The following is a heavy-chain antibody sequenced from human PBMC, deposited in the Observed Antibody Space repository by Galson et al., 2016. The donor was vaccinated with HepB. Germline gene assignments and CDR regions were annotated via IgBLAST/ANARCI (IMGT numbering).Heavy chain of an antibody. Sequence: SETLSLTCIVSGGSISSYYWSWIRQPAGKGLEWIGRLYISGNTDYNPSLKSRVTMSQDTSRNQFSLKLTSVTAADTAVYFCARVPCTGTTFNDDAFDIWGQGTMVTVSS. J-gene: IGHJ3*02. CDR3: ARVPCTGTTFNDDAFDI. CDR1: GGSISSYY. CDR2: LYISGNT. V-gene: IGHV4-4*07. D-gene: IGHD2-8*02.